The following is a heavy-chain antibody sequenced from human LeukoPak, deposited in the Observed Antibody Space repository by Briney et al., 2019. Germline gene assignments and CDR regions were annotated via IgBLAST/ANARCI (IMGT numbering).Heavy chain of an antibody. D-gene: IGHD6-6*01. CDR2: IIPIFGTA. CDR3: AREIQQLAGNWFDP. CDR1: GYTFTSYA. V-gene: IGHV1-69*13. J-gene: IGHJ5*02. Sequence: ASVNVSCKASGYTFTSYAMHWVRQAPGQGLEWMGGIIPIFGTANYAQKFQGRVTITADESTSTAYMELSSLRSEDTAVYYCAREIQQLAGNWFDPWGQGTLVTVSS.